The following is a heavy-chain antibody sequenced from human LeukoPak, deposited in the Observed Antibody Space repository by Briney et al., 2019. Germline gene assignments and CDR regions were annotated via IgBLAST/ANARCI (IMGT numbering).Heavy chain of an antibody. V-gene: IGHV3-23*01. CDR1: GFTFSSHA. CDR3: ARPFRRYATGYSFGMDV. J-gene: IGHJ6*02. Sequence: GGSLRLSCAASGFTFSSHAMRWVRQTPGNGLEWVSAISGSGTGTYCADSVKGRFTVSRDNSKNTVYLQMNSLRAEDTAIYFCARPFRRYATGYSFGMDVWGQGTTVTVSS. D-gene: IGHD2-2*01. CDR2: ISGSGTGT.